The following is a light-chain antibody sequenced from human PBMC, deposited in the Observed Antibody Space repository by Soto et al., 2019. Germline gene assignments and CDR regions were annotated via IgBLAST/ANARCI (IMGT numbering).Light chain of an antibody. V-gene: IGKV1-39*01. J-gene: IGKJ5*01. CDR2: AAS. Sequence: DIQMTQSPSSLSESVGDRVTITCRASKSISIYLNWNQQKPGKAPKLLIDAASSLERGVPSRFSGSGCGTDFTLTISSLQPEDVATYYCHQSYSTSSITFGQGTRLEIK. CDR1: KSISIY. CDR3: HQSYSTSSIT.